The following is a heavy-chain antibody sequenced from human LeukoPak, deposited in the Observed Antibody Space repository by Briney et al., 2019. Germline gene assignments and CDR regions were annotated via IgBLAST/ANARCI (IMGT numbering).Heavy chain of an antibody. V-gene: IGHV3-21*01. CDR3: ARDEFYDFWSGARGGIADS. D-gene: IGHD3-3*01. J-gene: IGHJ4*02. CDR2: ISSSSSYI. Sequence: GGSLRLSCAASGFTFSSYSMNWVRQAPGKGLEWVSSISSSSSYIYYADSVKGRFTISRDNAKNSLYLQMNSLRAEDTAVYYCARDEFYDFWSGARGGIADSWGQGTLVTVSS. CDR1: GFTFSSYS.